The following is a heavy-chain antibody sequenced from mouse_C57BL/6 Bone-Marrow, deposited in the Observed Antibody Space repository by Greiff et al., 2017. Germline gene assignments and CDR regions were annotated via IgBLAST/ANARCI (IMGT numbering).Heavy chain of an antibody. J-gene: IGHJ3*01. CDR3: ARSPWFAY. V-gene: IGHV1-63*01. CDR1: GYTFTNYW. CDR2: IYPGGGYT. Sequence: QVQLKQSGAELVRPGTSVKMSCKASGYTFTNYWIGWAKQRPGHGLEWIGDIYPGGGYTNYTEKFKGKATLTADKSSSTAYMQFSSLTSEDSAIYYCARSPWFAYWGQGTLVTVSA.